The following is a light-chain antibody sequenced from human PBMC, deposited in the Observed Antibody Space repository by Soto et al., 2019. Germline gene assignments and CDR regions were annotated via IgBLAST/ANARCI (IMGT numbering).Light chain of an antibody. CDR2: VAS. CDR1: QAIRND. Sequence: AIQMTQSPSSLSASVGDRVTITCRASQAIRNDLGWYQQKPGKAPKLLMYVASSLQSGVPSRFSGSGSGTDFTLTISSLQPEDFATYYCLQDYNYPLTFGGGTKVEIK. J-gene: IGKJ4*01. V-gene: IGKV1-6*01. CDR3: LQDYNYPLT.